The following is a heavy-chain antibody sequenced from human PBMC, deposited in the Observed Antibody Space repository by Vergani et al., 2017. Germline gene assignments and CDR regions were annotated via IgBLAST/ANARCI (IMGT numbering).Heavy chain of an antibody. CDR1: GYTFTGYY. V-gene: IGHV1-2*02. CDR2: INPRSGGT. J-gene: IGHJ6*02. CDR3: SRGGFYTSRNDFKFYGLGV. D-gene: IGHD3-3*01. Sequence: QVQLVQSGAEVKKPGASVKVSCKTSGYTFTGYYMHWVRQAPGQGLEWMGWINPRSGGTNYAQKFQGRVTMTRDTSISTDYMELSGLRSDDTAIYYCSRGGFYTSRNDFKFYGLGVWGQGTTVTVTS.